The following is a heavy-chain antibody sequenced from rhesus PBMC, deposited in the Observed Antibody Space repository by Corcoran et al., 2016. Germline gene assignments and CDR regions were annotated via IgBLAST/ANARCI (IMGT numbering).Heavy chain of an antibody. CDR2: SKGNSGST. Sequence: QVQLQESGPGLVKPSETLSLTCAVSGGSFSSYWWSWIRKPPGRGGEWLGESKGNSGSTNSSPSPKSRETISKDASKSQVSRKLSSGTAADTAVYYCARVPGRYWGQGVLVTVSS. CDR3: ARVPGRY. J-gene: IGHJ4*01. V-gene: IGHV4-80*01. CDR1: GGSFSSYW.